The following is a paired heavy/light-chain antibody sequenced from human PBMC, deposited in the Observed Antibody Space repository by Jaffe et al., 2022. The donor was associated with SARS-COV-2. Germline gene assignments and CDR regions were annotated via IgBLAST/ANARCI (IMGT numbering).Heavy chain of an antibody. Sequence: QVQLVESGGGLVKPGGSLRLSCAASGFTFSDYYMSWIRQAPGKGLEWVSYISSSGSTIYYADSVKGRFTISRDNAKNSLYLQMNSLRAEDTAVYYCARDRGRYDANDYWGQGTLVTVSS. D-gene: IGHD3-16*01. CDR3: ARDRGRYDANDY. CDR2: ISSSGSTI. J-gene: IGHJ4*02. CDR1: GFTFSDYY. V-gene: IGHV3-11*01.
Light chain of an antibody. CDR1: QSVSSY. CDR3: QQRSNWPRT. J-gene: IGKJ3*01. CDR2: DAS. V-gene: IGKV3-11*01. Sequence: EIVLTQSPATLSLSPGERATLSCRASQSVSSYLAWYQQKPGQAPRLLIYDASNRATGIPARFSGSGSGTDFTLTISSLEPEDFAVYYCQQRSNWPRTFGPGTKVDIK.